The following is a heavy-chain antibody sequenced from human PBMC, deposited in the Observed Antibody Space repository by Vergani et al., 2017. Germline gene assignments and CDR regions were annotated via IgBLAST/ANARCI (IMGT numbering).Heavy chain of an antibody. D-gene: IGHD2-2*01. Sequence: QVQLQESGPGLVKPSQTLSLTCTVSGCSISSYYWSWIRKPPGKGLEWIGYIYYSGSTNYNPSLKSRVTISVDTSKNQFSLKLSSVTAADTAVYYCARGIYWPRYCSSTSCYARYYYYYYMDVWGKGTTVTVSS. CDR3: ARGIYWPRYCSSTSCYARYYYYYYMDV. V-gene: IGHV4-59*12. J-gene: IGHJ6*03. CDR2: IYYSGST. CDR1: GCSISSYY.